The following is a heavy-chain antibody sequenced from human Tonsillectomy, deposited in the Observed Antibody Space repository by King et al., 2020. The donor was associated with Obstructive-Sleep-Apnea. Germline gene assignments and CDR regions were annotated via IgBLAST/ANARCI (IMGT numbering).Heavy chain of an antibody. Sequence: VQLQESGPGLVKPSGTLSLTCAVSGASISSANWWSWVRQPPGKGLEWIGEIYHTGSTNYNPSLKSRVTISVDKAENQFSLKLNSLTAADTAVYYCGRWTVTTQIDHWGRGTLVTVSS. CDR2: IYHTGST. D-gene: IGHD4-11*01. CDR1: GASISSANW. CDR3: GRWTVTTQIDH. J-gene: IGHJ4*02. V-gene: IGHV4-4*02.